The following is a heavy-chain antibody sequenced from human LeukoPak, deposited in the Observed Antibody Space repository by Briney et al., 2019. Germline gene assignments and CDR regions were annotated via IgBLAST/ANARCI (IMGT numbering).Heavy chain of an antibody. J-gene: IGHJ6*03. CDR1: GYTLTVYY. V-gene: IGHV1-2*06. D-gene: IGHD2-15*01. Sequence: ASVKVSCKPSGYTLTVYYIHWVRQAPRQGREWMGRINPTSGATNYAQKLQGRGTMTSDTSISTAYMELNSLRSDDTAVYYCARGVVAATFYYYMDVWGKGTTVTVSS. CDR3: ARGVVAATFYYYMDV. CDR2: INPTSGAT.